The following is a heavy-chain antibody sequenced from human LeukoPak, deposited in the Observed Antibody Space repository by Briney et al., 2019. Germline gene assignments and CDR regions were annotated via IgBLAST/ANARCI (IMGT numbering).Heavy chain of an antibody. D-gene: IGHD3-3*01. CDR3: AKGQPYSDFWSGSSGYMDV. CDR1: GFTFSTYG. Sequence: QSGGSLRLSCAASGFTFSTYGIHWVRQAPGKGLEWVALIRYDGSNTYYADSVGGRFTVSRDNSKSTLYLQMNSLRLEDTAVYYCAKGQPYSDFWSGSSGYMDVWGKGTTVTVFS. V-gene: IGHV3-30*02. CDR2: IRYDGSNT. J-gene: IGHJ6*03.